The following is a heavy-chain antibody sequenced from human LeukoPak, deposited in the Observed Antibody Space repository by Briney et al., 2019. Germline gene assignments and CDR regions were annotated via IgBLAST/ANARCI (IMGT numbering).Heavy chain of an antibody. CDR1: GGSITNTNY. V-gene: IGHV4-4*02. CDR3: AREGGPYRPLDY. J-gene: IGHJ4*02. Sequence: PSGTLSLTCGVSGGSITNTNYWSWVRQPPGKGLEWIGEVNLQGSTNYNPSLMGRVAISVDTSENHISLQLTSVTAADTAVYYCAREGGPYRPLDYSGQGTLVTVSS. CDR2: VNLQGST.